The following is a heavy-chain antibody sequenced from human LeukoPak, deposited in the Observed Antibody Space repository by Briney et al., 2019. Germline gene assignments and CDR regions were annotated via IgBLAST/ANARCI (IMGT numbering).Heavy chain of an antibody. CDR2: ISSSSSYI. V-gene: IGHV3-21*01. D-gene: IGHD3-22*01. CDR3: ARDSVVIDAFDI. CDR1: GFTFSSYS. J-gene: IGHJ3*02. Sequence: GGSLRLSCAASGFTFSSYSMNWVRQAPGKGLEWVSSISSSSSYIYCADSVKGRFTISRDNAKNSLYLQMNSLRAEDTAVYYCARDSVVIDAFDIWGQGTMVTVSS.